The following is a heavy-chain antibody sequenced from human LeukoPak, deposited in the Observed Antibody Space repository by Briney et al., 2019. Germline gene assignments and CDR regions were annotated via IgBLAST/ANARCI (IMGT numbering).Heavy chain of an antibody. D-gene: IGHD3-10*01. CDR3: AKVGRGSSDAFDI. CDR1: GFTFSSYA. J-gene: IGHJ3*02. V-gene: IGHV3-23*01. Sequence: PGGSLRLSCAASGFTFSSYAMSWVRQAPGKGLEWVSAISGSGGSTYYADSVKGRFTISRGNSKNTLYLQMNSLRAEDTAVYYCAKVGRGSSDAFDIWGQGTMVTVSS. CDR2: ISGSGGST.